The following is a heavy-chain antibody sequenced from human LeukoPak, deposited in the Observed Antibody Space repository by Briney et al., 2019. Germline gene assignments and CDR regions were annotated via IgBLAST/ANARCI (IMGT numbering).Heavy chain of an antibody. CDR3: ASRTDGSGSYSDY. Sequence: SGGSLRLSCAASGFTFSDYYMSWIRQAPGKGLEWVSYISSSGSTIYYADSVKGRFTISRDNAKNSLYLQMNSLRAEDTAAYYCASRTDGSGSYSDYWGQGTLVTVSS. CDR2: ISSSGSTI. J-gene: IGHJ4*02. CDR1: GFTFSDYY. V-gene: IGHV3-11*01. D-gene: IGHD3-10*01.